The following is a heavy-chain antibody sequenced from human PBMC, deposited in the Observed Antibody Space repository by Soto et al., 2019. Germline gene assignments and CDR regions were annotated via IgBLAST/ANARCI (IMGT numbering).Heavy chain of an antibody. CDR3: ARGFGGASLDYFDF. D-gene: IGHD3-10*01. CDR1: GGSISSSSYY. V-gene: IGHV4-39*07. Sequence: PSETLSLTCTVSGGSISSSSYYWGWIRQAPGKGLEWIGRIYYTGSTYYNPALQRRAVFSIDTSKTRFSLKLTSVTAADTAVYYCARGFGGASLDYFDFWGQGTQVTVSS. J-gene: IGHJ4*02. CDR2: IYYTGST.